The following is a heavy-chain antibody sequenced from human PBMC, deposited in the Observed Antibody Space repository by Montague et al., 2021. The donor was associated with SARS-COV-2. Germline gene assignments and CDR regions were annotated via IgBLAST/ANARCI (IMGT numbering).Heavy chain of an antibody. D-gene: IGHD5-18*01. CDR1: GGPISGSSDY. Sequence: SETLSLTCTVTGGPISGSSDYWGWIRQSPGKGLEWIASVYYSGNTYYSPSPKSRLTISVDTSKNQFSLKLNSVTAADTALYYCARREYSYGWGDWGQGTLVTVSS. CDR2: VYYSGNT. CDR3: ARREYSYGWGD. J-gene: IGHJ4*02. V-gene: IGHV4-39*01.